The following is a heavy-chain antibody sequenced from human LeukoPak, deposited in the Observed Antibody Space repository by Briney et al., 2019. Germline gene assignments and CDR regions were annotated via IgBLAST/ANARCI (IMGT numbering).Heavy chain of an antibody. CDR3: ARGLAYYYGSGSYSDDWYFDL. V-gene: IGHV4-39*07. CDR1: GGSISSSTYY. J-gene: IGHJ2*01. CDR2: IYYSGSA. D-gene: IGHD3-10*01. Sequence: SGTLSLTCTVSGGSISSSTYYWGWIRQPPGKGLEWIGTIYYSGSAYYNPSLKSRVTISVDTSKNRFSLKLSSVTAADTAVYYCARGLAYYYGSGSYSDDWYFDLWGRGTLVTVSS.